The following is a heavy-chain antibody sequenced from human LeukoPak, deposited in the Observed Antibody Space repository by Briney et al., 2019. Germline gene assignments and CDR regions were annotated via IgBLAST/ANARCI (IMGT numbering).Heavy chain of an antibody. V-gene: IGHV3-30-3*01. Sequence: GGSLRLSCAASGFTFSSYTMHWVRQALGKGLEWVAVISYDGSNKYYTDSVKGRFTISRDNSKDTLYLQMNSLRAEDTAVYYCARLYSSSSGKAFDIWGQGTMVTVSS. CDR2: ISYDGSNK. CDR3: ARLYSSSSGKAFDI. D-gene: IGHD6-6*01. CDR1: GFTFSSYT. J-gene: IGHJ3*02.